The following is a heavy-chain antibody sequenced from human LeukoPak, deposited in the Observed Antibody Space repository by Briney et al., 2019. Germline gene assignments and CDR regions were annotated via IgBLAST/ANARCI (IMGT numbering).Heavy chain of an antibody. D-gene: IGHD5-12*01. Sequence: QPGGSLRLSCAASGFTFSDYAMHWVRQTPGKGLEWVAVVSYLGSNQYYADSVKGRFTISRDSSKNTLFLQMNSLRAEDTAVYYCATELMLHSGYDYLGYWGQGTLVTVSS. V-gene: IGHV3-30*01. J-gene: IGHJ4*02. CDR3: ATELMLHSGYDYLGY. CDR1: GFTFSDYA. CDR2: VSYLGSNQ.